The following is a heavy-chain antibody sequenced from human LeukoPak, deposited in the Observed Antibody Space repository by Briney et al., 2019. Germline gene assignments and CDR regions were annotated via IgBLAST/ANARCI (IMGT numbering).Heavy chain of an antibody. Sequence: GRSLRLSCAASGFTFSSYAIHWVRQAPGKGLEWVAVISYDGSNKYYADSVKGRFTISRDNSKNTLYLQMNSLRAEDAAVYYCARETGSAVGSTDFDYWGQGTLVTVSS. CDR3: ARETGSAVGSTDFDY. V-gene: IGHV3-30-3*01. CDR2: ISYDGSNK. CDR1: GFTFSSYA. D-gene: IGHD4-17*01. J-gene: IGHJ4*02.